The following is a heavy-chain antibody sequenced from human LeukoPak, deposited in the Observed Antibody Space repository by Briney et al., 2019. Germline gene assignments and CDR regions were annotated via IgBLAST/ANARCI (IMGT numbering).Heavy chain of an antibody. Sequence: SETLSLTCTVSGGSISSGSYYWSWIRQPAGKGLEWIGRIYTSGSANYNPSLKSRVTISVDTSKNQFSLKLSSVTAADTAVYYCARDRASYSYGYYYYMDVWGKGTTVTISS. CDR1: GGSISSGSYY. V-gene: IGHV4-61*02. D-gene: IGHD5-18*01. CDR2: IYTSGSA. CDR3: ARDRASYSYGYYYYMDV. J-gene: IGHJ6*03.